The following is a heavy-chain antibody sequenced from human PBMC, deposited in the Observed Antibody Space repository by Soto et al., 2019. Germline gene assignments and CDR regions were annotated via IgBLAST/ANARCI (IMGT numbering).Heavy chain of an antibody. CDR1: GLTFSSYE. J-gene: IGHJ5*02. V-gene: IGHV3-48*03. D-gene: IGHD4-17*01. CDR3: ARVRLRRRCFDA. Sequence: GGSRRPSGAASGLTFSSYEMNWVRQAPGKGLEWVSYISSSGSTIYYADSVKGRFTISRDNAKNSLYLQMNSLRAEDTAVYYCARVRLRRRCFDAWGQGTLVTVSS. CDR2: ISSSGSTI.